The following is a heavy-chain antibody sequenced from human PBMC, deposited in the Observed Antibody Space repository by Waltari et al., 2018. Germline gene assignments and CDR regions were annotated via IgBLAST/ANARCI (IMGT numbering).Heavy chain of an antibody. CDR3: ARSNDSSGYYYPDDAFDI. D-gene: IGHD3-22*01. V-gene: IGHV1-69*05. J-gene: IGHJ3*02. CDR2: NIPIFGTA. CDR1: GGTFSSYA. Sequence: QVQLVQSGAEVKKPGSSVKVYCKASGGTFSSYAISGVRQAPGPGLEWMGGNIPIFGTANYAQKFQGRVTITTDESTSTAYMELSSLRSEDTAVYYCARSNDSSGYYYPDDAFDIWGQGTMVTVST.